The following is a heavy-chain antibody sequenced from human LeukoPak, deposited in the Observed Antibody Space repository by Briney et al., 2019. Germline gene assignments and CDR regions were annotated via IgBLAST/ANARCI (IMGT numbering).Heavy chain of an antibody. V-gene: IGHV4-4*07. D-gene: IGHD3-22*01. Sequence: KPSETLSLTCTVSGGSISSYYWSWIRQPAGRGLEWIGRMSASGSTNYSPSLKSRVTMSVDTSKNQFSLRLNSVTAAGTAVYYCARVYYYDSSGYYWFDPWGQGTLVTVSS. CDR2: MSASGST. J-gene: IGHJ5*02. CDR3: ARVYYYDSSGYYWFDP. CDR1: GGSISSYY.